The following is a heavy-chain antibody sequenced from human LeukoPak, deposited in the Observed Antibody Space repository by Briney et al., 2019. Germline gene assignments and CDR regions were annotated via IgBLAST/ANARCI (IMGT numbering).Heavy chain of an antibody. J-gene: IGHJ4*02. Sequence: GGSLKLSCAASGFTFSGSAMHWVRQASGKGLEWVGRIRSKANSYATAYAASVKGRFTISRDDSKNAAYLQMNSLKTEDTAVYYCTYAFWSGYYTRNFDYWGQGTLVTVSS. D-gene: IGHD3-3*01. V-gene: IGHV3-73*01. CDR1: GFTFSGSA. CDR3: TYAFWSGYYTRNFDY. CDR2: IRSKANSYAT.